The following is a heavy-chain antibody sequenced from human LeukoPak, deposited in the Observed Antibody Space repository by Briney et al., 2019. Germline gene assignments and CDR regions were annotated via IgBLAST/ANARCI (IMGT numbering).Heavy chain of an antibody. CDR2: ISSSGSTI. CDR1: GFTFSDYY. V-gene: IGHV3-11*04. CDR3: ARDYDFWSGPHNWFDP. D-gene: IGHD3-3*01. Sequence: GGSLRLSCAASGFTFSDYYMSWIRQAPGKGLEWVSYISSSGSTIYYADSVKGRFTISRDNAKNSLYLQMNSLRAEDTAVYYCARDYDFWSGPHNWFDPWGQGTLVTVSS. J-gene: IGHJ5*02.